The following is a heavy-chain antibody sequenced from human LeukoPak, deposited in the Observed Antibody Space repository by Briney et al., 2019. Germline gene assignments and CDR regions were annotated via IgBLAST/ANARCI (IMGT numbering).Heavy chain of an antibody. V-gene: IGHV4-4*07. CDR1: GGSISTYY. J-gene: IGHJ4*02. CDR3: ARSLPGAIGAADL. CDR2: IYASGST. Sequence: SETLSLTCAVSGGSISTYYWSWIRQPAGKRLEWIGRIYASGSTNYNPSLKSRVTMSVDTSKNQFSLNLTSMTAADTGVYYCARSLPGAIGAADLWGQGTLVTVSS. D-gene: IGHD6-13*01.